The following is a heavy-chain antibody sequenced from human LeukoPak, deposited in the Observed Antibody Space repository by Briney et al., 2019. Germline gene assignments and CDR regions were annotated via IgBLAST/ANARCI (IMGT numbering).Heavy chain of an antibody. J-gene: IGHJ6*03. CDR2: VCYSGST. Sequence: SETLSLTCTVSGDSISSYYWSWIRQTPGKGLEWIGYVCYSGSTKQNAPLKSRVTVSIDKAKNQLSLKLSSVIAADTARPVYNYDFWSNYPVVYYYHYTDVWGKGTTVTVSS. CDR3: NYDFWSNYPVVYYYHYTDV. CDR1: GDSISSYY. V-gene: IGHV4-59*01. D-gene: IGHD3-3*01.